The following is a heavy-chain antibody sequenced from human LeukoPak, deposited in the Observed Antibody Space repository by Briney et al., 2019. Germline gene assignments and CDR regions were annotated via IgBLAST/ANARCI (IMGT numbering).Heavy chain of an antibody. D-gene: IGHD2-21*01. CDR1: GFTFSSYS. CDR2: ISSSSSYI. J-gene: IGHJ5*02. CDR3: HIYRGGDCYSGGWFDP. V-gene: IGHV3-21*04. Sequence: GGSLRLSCAASGFTFSSYSMNWVRQAPGKGLEWVSSISSSSSYIYYADSVKGRFTISRDNAKNSLYLQMNSLRAEDTAVYYCHIYRGGDCYSGGWFDPWGQGTLVTVSS.